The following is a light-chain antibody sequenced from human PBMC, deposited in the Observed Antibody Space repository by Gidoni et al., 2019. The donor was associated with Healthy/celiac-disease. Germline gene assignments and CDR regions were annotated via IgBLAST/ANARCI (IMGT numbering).Light chain of an antibody. V-gene: IGKV1-33*01. Sequence: DIQMTQSPSSLSASVGDRVTITCQASQDISNYLNWYQQKPGKAPKLLIYDASNLEKGVPSRFSGSGSGTDFTFTIRSLQPEDIATYYCQQYDNLPYTFGQGTKLEIK. CDR3: QQYDNLPYT. CDR2: DAS. CDR1: QDISNY. J-gene: IGKJ2*01.